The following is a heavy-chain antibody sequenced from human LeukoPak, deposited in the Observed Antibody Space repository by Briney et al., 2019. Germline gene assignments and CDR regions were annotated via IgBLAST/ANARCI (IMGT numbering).Heavy chain of an antibody. J-gene: IGHJ6*03. V-gene: IGHV4-34*01. CDR3: ARGSMRRRYFYYYMDV. CDR2: INHGGSA. Sequence: KPSETLSLTCGVSGGSFSDYYWGWIRQSSWGLEWIGEINHGGSANYNPSLKSRVTISVDTSKNQFSLHLSSVTAADSAVYFCARGSMRRRYFYYYMDVWGNGTTVTVSS. CDR1: GGSFSDYY.